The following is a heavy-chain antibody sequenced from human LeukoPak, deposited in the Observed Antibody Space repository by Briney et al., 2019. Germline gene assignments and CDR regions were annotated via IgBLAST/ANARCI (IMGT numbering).Heavy chain of an antibody. CDR3: TTSYGGFFGY. Sequence: PGGSLRLSCAASGFTFSNAWMNWVRQAPGKGLEWVGRIKSKTGGGTTDYAAPVKGRFTISRDDSKNTLYLQMNSLKTEDTAVYYCTTSYGGFFGYWGQGTLVTVSS. CDR1: GFTFSNAW. J-gene: IGHJ4*02. CDR2: IKSKTGGGTT. V-gene: IGHV3-15*01. D-gene: IGHD4-23*01.